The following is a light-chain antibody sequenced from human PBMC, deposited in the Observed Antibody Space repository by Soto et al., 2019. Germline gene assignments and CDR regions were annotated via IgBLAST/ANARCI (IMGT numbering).Light chain of an antibody. J-gene: IGKJ5*01. Sequence: DIPMTQSPSSLSASVGDRVTITCQASQDISNYLNWYQQKPGKAPKLLIYDASNLDTGVPSRFSGSRSETDFTLSISSLQPEDIATYYCQQYDNLPITFGQGTRLEIK. CDR1: QDISNY. CDR3: QQYDNLPIT. V-gene: IGKV1-33*01. CDR2: DAS.